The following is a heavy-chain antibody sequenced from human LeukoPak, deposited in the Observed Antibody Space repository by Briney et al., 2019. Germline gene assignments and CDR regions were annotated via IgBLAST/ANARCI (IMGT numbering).Heavy chain of an antibody. V-gene: IGHV4-34*01. CDR1: GFTFSNAW. D-gene: IGHD6-19*01. CDR3: ARGRGSGPLMYRYYYYMDV. Sequence: PGGSLRLSCAASGFTFSNAWMSWIRQPPGKGLEWIGEINHSGSTNYNPSLKSRVTISVDTSKNQFSLKLSSVTAADTAVYYCARGRGSGPLMYRYYYYMDVWGKGTTVTVSS. J-gene: IGHJ6*03. CDR2: INHSGST.